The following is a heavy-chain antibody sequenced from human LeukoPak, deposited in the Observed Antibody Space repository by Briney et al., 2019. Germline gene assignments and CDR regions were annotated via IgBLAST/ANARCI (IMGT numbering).Heavy chain of an antibody. CDR2: VYRSGDT. CDR1: GGSISSSN. D-gene: IGHD3-9*01. V-gene: IGHV4-4*07. CDR3: ARDDFEYSVHNGMDV. J-gene: IGHJ6*02. Sequence: SETLSLTCSVSGGSISSSNWRWCGHPAGKGLEWIGRVYRSGDTNYNPSLKSRVTMSVDASKNQISLRLRSVTAADTAVYYCARDDFEYSVHNGMDVWGQGTTVTVSS.